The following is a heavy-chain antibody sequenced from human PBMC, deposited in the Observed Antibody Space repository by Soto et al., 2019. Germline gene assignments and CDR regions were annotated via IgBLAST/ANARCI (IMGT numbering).Heavy chain of an antibody. CDR1: GFTFSSYA. CDR2: ISYDGSNK. V-gene: IGHV3-30-3*01. CDR3: ARDFRASSEKNYNWFDP. J-gene: IGHJ5*02. D-gene: IGHD3-10*01. Sequence: GSLRLSCAASGFTFSSYAMHWVRQAPGKGLEWVAVISYDGSNKYYADSVKGRFTISRDNSKNTLYLQMNSLRAEDTAVYYCARDFRASSEKNYNWFDPWGQGTLVTVSS.